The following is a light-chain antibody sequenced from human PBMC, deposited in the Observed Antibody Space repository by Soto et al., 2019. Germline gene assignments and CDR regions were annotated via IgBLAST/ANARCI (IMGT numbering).Light chain of an antibody. V-gene: IGLV1-44*01. J-gene: IGLJ1*01. CDR2: SIN. CDR3: AAWDDSLNGYV. CDR1: SSDIGSNT. Sequence: QSVLTQPPSASGTPGQRVTISCSGSSSDIGSNTVSWYQQLPGTAPKLLIYSINQRPSGVPDRFSGSKSGTSASLAISGLQSEDEADYYCAAWDDSLNGYVFGTGTKVTVL.